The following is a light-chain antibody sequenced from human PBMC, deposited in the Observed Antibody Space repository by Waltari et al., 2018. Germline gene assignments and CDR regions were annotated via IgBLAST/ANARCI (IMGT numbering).Light chain of an antibody. CDR3: NSYTSRSTMI. Sequence: QSALTQPASVSGSPGQSITISCTGSSTDLGGYDYVSWYRQDPGKAPKLIIHNVNKRPSGVSDRFSGSKSDNTASLTISGLQAEDEAHYFCNSYTSRSTMIFGGGTTLTV. J-gene: IGLJ2*01. CDR2: NVN. CDR1: STDLGGYDY. V-gene: IGLV2-14*01.